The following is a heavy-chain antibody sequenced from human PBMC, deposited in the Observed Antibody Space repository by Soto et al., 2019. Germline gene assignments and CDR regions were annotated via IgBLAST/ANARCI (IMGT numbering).Heavy chain of an antibody. V-gene: IGHV3-48*01. J-gene: IGHJ5*02. Sequence: EVQLVESGGGLVQPGGSLRLSCAASGFTFSSYSMNWVRQAPGKGLEWVSYISSSSSTIYYADSVKGRFTISRDNAKNSLYLQMVSLRAEVTAVYDGGGEGSSGWNGRTWFAPWGQGTLVTVSS. CDR1: GFTFSSYS. CDR2: ISSSSSTI. CDR3: GGEGSSGWNGRTWFAP. D-gene: IGHD6-19*01.